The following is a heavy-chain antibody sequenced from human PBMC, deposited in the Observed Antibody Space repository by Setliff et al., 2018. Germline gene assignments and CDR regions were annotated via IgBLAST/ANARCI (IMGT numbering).Heavy chain of an antibody. D-gene: IGHD2-2*01. J-gene: IGHJ4*02. V-gene: IGHV3-7*01. CDR2: IKQDGSEK. Sequence: PGGSLRLSCAASGFTFSSYWMSWVRQAPGKGLEWVANIKQDGSEKDYVDSVKGRFTISRDNAKNSLYLQMNSLRAEDTAVYYCARAHSSTLSVHDYWGQGTLVTVSS. CDR3: ARAHSSTLSVHDY. CDR1: GFTFSSYW.